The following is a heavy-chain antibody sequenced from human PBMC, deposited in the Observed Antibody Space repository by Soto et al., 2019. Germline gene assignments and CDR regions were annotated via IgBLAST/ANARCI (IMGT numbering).Heavy chain of an antibody. Sequence: SETLSLTCTVSGGSISSYYWSWIRQPPGKGLEWIGYIYYSGSTNYNPSLKSRVTISVDTSKNQFSLKLSSVTAADTAVYYCARGNTMVRGVIITSSYWFDPWGQGTLVTVSS. J-gene: IGHJ5*02. V-gene: IGHV4-59*01. CDR3: ARGNTMVRGVIITSSYWFDP. CDR1: GGSISSYY. D-gene: IGHD3-10*01. CDR2: IYYSGST.